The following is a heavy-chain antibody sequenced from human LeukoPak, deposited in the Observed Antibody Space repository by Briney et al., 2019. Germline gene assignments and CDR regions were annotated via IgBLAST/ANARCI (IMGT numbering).Heavy chain of an antibody. J-gene: IGHJ4*02. D-gene: IGHD3-10*01. CDR3: ARAGVYYASGSYLAY. CDR2: IYYRGSA. Sequence: SETLSLTCTVSGVPISSYYWSWIRQPPGKGLEWIGYIYYRGSANYNPSLKSRVTISVDTSKNQFSLKLTSVTAADTAVYYCARAGVYYASGSYLAYWGQGTPVTVSS. CDR1: GVPISSYY. V-gene: IGHV4-59*01.